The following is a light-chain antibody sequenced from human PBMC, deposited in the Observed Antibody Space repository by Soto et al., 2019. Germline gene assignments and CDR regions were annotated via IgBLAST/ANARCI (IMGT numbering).Light chain of an antibody. V-gene: IGLV2-14*03. CDR3: SSYTRSSSVI. CDR2: DVN. J-gene: IGLJ2*01. Sequence: QSVLTQPASVSGSPGQSIAISCTGTSSDIGAYAYVSWYQQHPGKIPKLIVFDVNYRPSGVSSRFSGSKSGNTASLTISGLQAEDEASYYCSSYTRSSSVIFGGGTKLTVL. CDR1: SSDIGAYAY.